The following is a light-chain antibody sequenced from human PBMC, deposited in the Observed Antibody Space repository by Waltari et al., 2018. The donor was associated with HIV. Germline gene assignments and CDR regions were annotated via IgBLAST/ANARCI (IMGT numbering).Light chain of an antibody. V-gene: IGLV1-44*01. CDR1: SSNIGSTA. CDR3: AAWDDSLNGYYV. Sequence: QSVLTQPPSASGTPGQRVSISCSGSSSNIGSTAANWYQHLPGTAPKLLIYSNNQRPSGVPDRFSGSKSGTSASLAISGLQSEDEADYYCAAWDDSLNGYYVFGTGTKVTVL. J-gene: IGLJ1*01. CDR2: SNN.